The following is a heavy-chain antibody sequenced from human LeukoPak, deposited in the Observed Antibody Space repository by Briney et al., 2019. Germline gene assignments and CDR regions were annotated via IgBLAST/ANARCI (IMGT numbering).Heavy chain of an antibody. Sequence: TGGSLRLSCAASGFTFSDYYMSWIRQAPGKGLEWVSYISSSGSTIYYADSVKGRFTISRDNAKNSLCLQMNSLRAEDTAVYYCARCKVTYYYNYMDVWGKGTTVTVPS. J-gene: IGHJ6*03. CDR1: GFTFSDYY. CDR2: ISSSGSTI. V-gene: IGHV3-11*01. CDR3: ARCKVTYYYNYMDV. D-gene: IGHD5-18*01.